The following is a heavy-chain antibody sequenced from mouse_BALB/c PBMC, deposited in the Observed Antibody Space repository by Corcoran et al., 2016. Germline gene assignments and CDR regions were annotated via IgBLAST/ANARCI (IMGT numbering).Heavy chain of an antibody. CDR3: ARIYYEYYYAMDY. D-gene: IGHD2-4*01. J-gene: IGHJ4*01. V-gene: IGHV8-8*01. CDR2: IWWDDDK. CDR1: GFSLSTSGMG. Sequence: QVTLKESGPGILQPSQTLSLTCSFSGFSLSTSGMGVGWIRQPSRKGLEWLAHIWWDDDKRYNPALKSRLTISKDTSSNQVFLKIASVDTADTATYYCARIYYEYYYAMDYWGQGTSVTVSS.